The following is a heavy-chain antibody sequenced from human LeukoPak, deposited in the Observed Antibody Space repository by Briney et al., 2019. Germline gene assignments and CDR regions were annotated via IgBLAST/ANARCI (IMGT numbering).Heavy chain of an antibody. CDR3: ARGGDSSGYYYPVFDY. V-gene: IGHV3-48*01. CDR2: ISSSGSTI. J-gene: IGHJ4*02. D-gene: IGHD3-22*01. CDR1: GFTFSSYS. Sequence: GGSLRLSCAASGFTFSSYSMNWVRQAPGKGLEWVSYISSSGSTIYYADSVKGRFTISRDNAKNSLYLQMNSLRAEDTAVYYCARGGDSSGYYYPVFDYWGQGTLVTVSS.